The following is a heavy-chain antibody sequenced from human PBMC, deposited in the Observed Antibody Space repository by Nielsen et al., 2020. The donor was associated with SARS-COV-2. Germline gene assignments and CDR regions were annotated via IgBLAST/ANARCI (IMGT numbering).Heavy chain of an antibody. D-gene: IGHD5-18*01. Sequence: SETLSLTCTVSGGSISSYYWSWIRQPPGKGLEWIGYIYYSGSTNYNPSLKSRVTISVDTSKNQFSLKLSSVTAADTAVYYCARVQGIQLWSYYFDYWGQGTLVTVPS. V-gene: IGHV4-59*01. CDR2: IYYSGST. CDR3: ARVQGIQLWSYYFDY. CDR1: GGSISSYY. J-gene: IGHJ4*02.